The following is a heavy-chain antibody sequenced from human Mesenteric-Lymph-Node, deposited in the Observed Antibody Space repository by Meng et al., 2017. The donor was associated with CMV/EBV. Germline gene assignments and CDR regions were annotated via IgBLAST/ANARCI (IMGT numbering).Heavy chain of an antibody. J-gene: IGHJ4*02. Sequence: CFVSAGSISSSVCWRWVRQPPGKGLEWSGAILESGITDYHPSLKSRVTISVDTSKNQFSLKLTSVTAADTALYFCARDEGSSGWYTVWGQGTLVTVSS. CDR1: AGSISSSVC. V-gene: IGHV4-4*01. CDR2: ILESGIT. CDR3: ARDEGSSGWYTV. D-gene: IGHD6-19*01.